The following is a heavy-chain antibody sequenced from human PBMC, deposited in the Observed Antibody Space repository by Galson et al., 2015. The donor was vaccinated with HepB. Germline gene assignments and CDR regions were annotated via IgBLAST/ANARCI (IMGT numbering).Heavy chain of an antibody. CDR2: ISSSRSYI. Sequence: SLRLSCAASGFTFSSYSMNWVRQAPGKGLEWVSSISSSRSYIYYADSVKGRFTISRDNAKNSLYLQMNSLRAEDTAVYYCARGYRDGYNPFDYWGQGTLVTVSS. CDR1: GFTFSSYS. J-gene: IGHJ4*02. D-gene: IGHD5-24*01. V-gene: IGHV3-21*01. CDR3: ARGYRDGYNPFDY.